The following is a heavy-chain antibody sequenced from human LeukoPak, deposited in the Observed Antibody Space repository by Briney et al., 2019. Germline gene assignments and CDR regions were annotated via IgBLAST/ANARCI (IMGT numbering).Heavy chain of an antibody. J-gene: IGHJ3*02. CDR3: ATWDRKGWLGYAFDI. CDR1: GGSIRSYY. V-gene: IGHV4-59*01. Sequence: SETLSLTCTVSGGSIRSYYWSWIRQPPGKGLEGSGYIYYSGSTNYNPSLKSRVTISVDPSNTQFSLKLSSVTAADTAVYYCATWDRKGWLGYAFDIWAKEKMVTVSS. CDR2: IYYSGST. D-gene: IGHD5-24*01.